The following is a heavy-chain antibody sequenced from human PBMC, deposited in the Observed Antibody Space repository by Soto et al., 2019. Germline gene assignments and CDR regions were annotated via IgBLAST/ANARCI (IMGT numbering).Heavy chain of an antibody. CDR3: ARELYYSGSGTAFDI. D-gene: IGHD3-10*01. V-gene: IGHV1-2*02. J-gene: IGHJ3*02. CDR2: INPNSGGT. Sequence: ASVKVSCKASGYTFTGYDMHWVRQAPGQGLEWMGWINPNSGGTNYAQKFQGRVTMTRDTSISTAYMELSRLRSDDTAVYYCARELYYSGSGTAFDIWGQGTMGTVSS. CDR1: GYTFTGYD.